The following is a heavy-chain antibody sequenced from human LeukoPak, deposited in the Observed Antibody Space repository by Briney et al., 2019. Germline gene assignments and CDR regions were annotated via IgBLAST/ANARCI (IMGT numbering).Heavy chain of an antibody. Sequence: GGSLRLSCAASGFTFSRYAMNWVRQPPGGGREWVSAISGGGGSTYYTDSVKGRFTISRDNSNNTLYLQMNSLRAEDTAVYYCAKSGSPWEIRGVDYFDEWGQGTLVPVSS. V-gene: IGHV3-23*01. D-gene: IGHD1-26*01. CDR1: GFTFSRYA. J-gene: IGHJ4*02. CDR3: AKSGSPWEIRGVDYFDE. CDR2: ISGGGGST.